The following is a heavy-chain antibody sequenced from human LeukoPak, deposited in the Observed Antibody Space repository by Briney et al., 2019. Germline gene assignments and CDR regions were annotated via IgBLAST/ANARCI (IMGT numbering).Heavy chain of an antibody. Sequence: GESLKISCTGSGYSFSNYWIGWVRQMPGKGLEWMGIIYPGDSDTRYSPSFQGQVTFSADKSISTAYLQWSSLKASDTAIYYCARQVCSGGTCYSDYWGQGTLVTVSS. D-gene: IGHD2-15*01. V-gene: IGHV5-51*01. CDR3: ARQVCSGGTCYSDY. CDR1: GYSFSNYW. CDR2: IYPGDSDT. J-gene: IGHJ4*02.